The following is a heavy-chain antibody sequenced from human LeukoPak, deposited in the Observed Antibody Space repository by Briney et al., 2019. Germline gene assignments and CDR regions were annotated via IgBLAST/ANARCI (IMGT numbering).Heavy chain of an antibody. V-gene: IGHV3-7*04. J-gene: IGHJ5*02. CDR2: IKQDGSEK. D-gene: IGHD4-17*01. CDR3: ARQMTTGSEFDP. Sequence: GGSLRLSCAASGFTFSSYAMSWVRQAPGKGLEWVANIKQDGSEKYYVDSVKGRFTISRDNAKNSLYLQMNSLRAEDTAVYYCARQMTTGSEFDPWGQGTLVTVSS. CDR1: GFTFSSYA.